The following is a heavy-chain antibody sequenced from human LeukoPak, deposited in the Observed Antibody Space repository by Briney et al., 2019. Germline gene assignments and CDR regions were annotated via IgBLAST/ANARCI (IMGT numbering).Heavy chain of an antibody. V-gene: IGHV3-30-3*01. J-gene: IGHJ4*02. D-gene: IGHD3-16*01. CDR3: AKEIRVITGITLDY. Sequence: GGSLRLSCAASGFTFSSYAMHWVRQAPGKGLEWVAVISYDGSNKYYADSVKGRFTISRDNSKNTLYLQMNSLRAEDTAVYYCAKEIRVITGITLDYWGQGTLVTVSS. CDR1: GFTFSSYA. CDR2: ISYDGSNK.